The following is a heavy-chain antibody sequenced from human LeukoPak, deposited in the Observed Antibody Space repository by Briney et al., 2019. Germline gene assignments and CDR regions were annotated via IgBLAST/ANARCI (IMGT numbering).Heavy chain of an antibody. CDR3: ARANYYYDSSGYYLRFDP. J-gene: IGHJ5*02. D-gene: IGHD3-22*01. CDR2: MNPNSGDT. CDR1: GYTFTSYD. V-gene: IGHV1-8*01. Sequence: ASVTVSCKASGYTFTSYDINWVRQATGQGLEWMGWMNPNSGDTGYAQKFQGRVTMTRNTSITTAYMELSSLRSDDTAVYYCARANYYYDSSGYYLRFDPWGQGTLVTVSS.